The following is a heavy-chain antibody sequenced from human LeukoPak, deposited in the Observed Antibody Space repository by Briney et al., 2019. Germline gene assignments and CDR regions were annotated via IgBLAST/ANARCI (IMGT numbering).Heavy chain of an antibody. Sequence: SETLSLTCTTSGGSIGGDPWSWIRQAPGKGLEWIDYISYTGSTSYNPSLRNRVTISLHTSENQFSLRLTSVTAADTAVYYCARAVTGTSMVDYWGQGTLVAVSS. CDR1: GGSIGGDP. D-gene: IGHD6-19*01. CDR3: ARAVTGTSMVDY. CDR2: ISYTGST. J-gene: IGHJ4*02. V-gene: IGHV4-59*08.